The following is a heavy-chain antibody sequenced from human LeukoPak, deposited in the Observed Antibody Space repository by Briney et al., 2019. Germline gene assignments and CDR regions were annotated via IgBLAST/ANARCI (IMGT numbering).Heavy chain of an antibody. V-gene: IGHV3-7*01. J-gene: IGHJ4*02. CDR3: VRWGVEASMDY. D-gene: IGHD3-10*01. CDR2: IHPDGSET. CDR1: GFIFSSYW. Sequence: PGGSLRLSCEASGFIFSSYWMGWVRQVPGKGLEWVANIHPDGSETSYVDSVKGRFTISRDNAKKSMFLQMNSLRVEETAVYKCVRWGVEASMDYWGQGTPVTVSS.